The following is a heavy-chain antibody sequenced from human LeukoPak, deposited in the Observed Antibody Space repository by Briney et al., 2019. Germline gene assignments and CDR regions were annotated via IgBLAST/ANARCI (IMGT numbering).Heavy chain of an antibody. CDR1: GFTFSTYS. D-gene: IGHD5-24*01. CDR3: ARDIGRDGYNYAFDI. CDR2: VSSSSSYI. J-gene: IGHJ3*02. Sequence: GGSLRLSCEASGFTFSTYSMNWVRQAPGKGLEWVSSVSSSSSYIYYADSVKGRFTISRDNAKNSLYLQMNSLRAEDTAVYYCARDIGRDGYNYAFDIWGQGTMVTVSS. V-gene: IGHV3-21*01.